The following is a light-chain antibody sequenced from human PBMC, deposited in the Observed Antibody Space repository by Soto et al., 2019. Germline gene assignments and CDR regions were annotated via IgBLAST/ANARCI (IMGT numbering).Light chain of an antibody. J-gene: IGKJ1*01. Sequence: EIVMTQSPLSLPVTPGAPASISCRSSQSLLHSNGYNYLDWYLQKPGQSPQLLSYLGSNRASGVPDRFSGSGSGPDFTLKISRVEAEDVGVYYCMQPLQSWTVGQGTKVEIK. CDR1: QSLLHSNGYNY. V-gene: IGKV2-28*01. CDR2: LGS. CDR3: MQPLQSWT.